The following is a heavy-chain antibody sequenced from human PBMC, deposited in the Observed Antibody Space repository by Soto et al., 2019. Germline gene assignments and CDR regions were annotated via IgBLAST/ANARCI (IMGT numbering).Heavy chain of an antibody. V-gene: IGHV3-33*01. Sequence: QVQLVESGGGVVQPGRSLRLSCAASGFTFSSYAMHWVRQAPGKGLEWVAVIWYDGSNKYYADSVKGRFTISRDNSKNTLYLQVNGMREDDRAVYYCARHRCRTSSCWVFDYWGQGTLVIVSS. CDR2: IWYDGSNK. J-gene: IGHJ4*02. CDR1: GFTFSSYA. CDR3: ARHRCRTSSCWVFDY. D-gene: IGHD2-2*01.